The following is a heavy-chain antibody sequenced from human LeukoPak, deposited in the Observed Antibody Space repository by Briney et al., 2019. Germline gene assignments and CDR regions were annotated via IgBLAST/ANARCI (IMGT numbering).Heavy chain of an antibody. CDR3: ARYSGTNYYYYYMDV. CDR2: IYSGGST. D-gene: IGHD1-26*01. CDR1: GFTVSSNY. J-gene: IGHJ6*03. Sequence: GGSLRFSCAASGFTVSSNYMSWVRQAPGKGLEWVSVIYSGGSTYYADSVKGRFTISRDNAKNYLYLQMKSLRAEDTALYYCARYSGTNYYYYYMDVWGRGTTVTVSS. V-gene: IGHV3-53*01.